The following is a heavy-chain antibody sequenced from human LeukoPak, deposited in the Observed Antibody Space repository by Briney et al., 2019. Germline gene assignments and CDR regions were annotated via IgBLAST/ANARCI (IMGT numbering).Heavy chain of an antibody. D-gene: IGHD3-10*01. V-gene: IGHV5-10-1*01. CDR3: ARHERPGYYGSGSYYGY. CDR2: IDPSDSYT. Sequence: GKSLKISCKGSGYSFTSYWISWVRQMPGKGLEWMGRIDPSDSYTNYSPSFQGHVTISADKSISTAYLQWSSLKASDTAMYYCARHERPGYYGSGSYYGYWGQGTLVTVSS. J-gene: IGHJ4*02. CDR1: GYSFTSYW.